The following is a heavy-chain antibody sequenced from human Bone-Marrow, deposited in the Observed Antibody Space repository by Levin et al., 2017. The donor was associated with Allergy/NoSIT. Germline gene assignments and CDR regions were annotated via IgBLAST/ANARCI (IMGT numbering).Heavy chain of an antibody. CDR2: IYWDDDK. Sequence: SGPTLVKPTETLTLTCTVSGFSLSASGVGVGWVRQSPGKALEWLALIYWDDDKLYSPSLRSRLTITKDTSKNQVALTMTNMDPVDTATYYCARMVRGVITPFDFWGQGTVVTVAS. CDR3: ARMVRGVITPFDF. V-gene: IGHV2-5*02. CDR1: GFSLSASGVG. J-gene: IGHJ3*01. D-gene: IGHD3-10*01.